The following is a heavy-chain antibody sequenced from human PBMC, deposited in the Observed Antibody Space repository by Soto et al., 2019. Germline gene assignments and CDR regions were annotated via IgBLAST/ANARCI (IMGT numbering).Heavy chain of an antibody. D-gene: IGHD3-22*01. CDR3: AKEHYYDSSGSWFDP. CDR1: GFTFSTYA. V-gene: IGHV3-9*01. J-gene: IGHJ5*02. Sequence: PGGSLRLSCAASGFTFSTYAMTWVRQAPGKGLEWVSGISWNSGSIGYADSVKGRFTISRDNAKNSLYLQMNSLRAEDTALYYCAKEHYYDSSGSWFDPWGQGTLVTVSS. CDR2: ISWNSGSI.